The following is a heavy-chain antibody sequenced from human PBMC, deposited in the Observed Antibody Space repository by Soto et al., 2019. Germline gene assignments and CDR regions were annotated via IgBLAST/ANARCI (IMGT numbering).Heavy chain of an antibody. CDR1: GFTFSSYE. J-gene: IGHJ4*02. V-gene: IGHV3-48*03. D-gene: IGHD3-22*01. Sequence: EVQLVESGGGLVQPGGSLRLSCAASGFTFSSYEMNWVRQAPGQGLEWVSYISSSGSTIYYADSVKGRFTISRDNAKNSLYLQMNSLRAEDTAVYYCARDDDSSGYATYYFDYWGQGTLVTVSS. CDR2: ISSSGSTI. CDR3: ARDDDSSGYATYYFDY.